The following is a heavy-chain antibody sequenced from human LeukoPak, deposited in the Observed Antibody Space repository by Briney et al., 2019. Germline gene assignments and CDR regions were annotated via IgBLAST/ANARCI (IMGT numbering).Heavy chain of an antibody. Sequence: PSETLSLTCTVSGGSISSHHWSWIRQPPGKGLEWIGYIYYSGSTNYNPSLKSRVTISVDTSKNQFSLKLSSVTAADTAVYYCARGYYPSWFDPWGQGTLVTVSS. CDR1: GGSISSHH. CDR2: IYYSGST. CDR3: ARGYYPSWFDP. D-gene: IGHD2-8*01. V-gene: IGHV4-59*11. J-gene: IGHJ5*02.